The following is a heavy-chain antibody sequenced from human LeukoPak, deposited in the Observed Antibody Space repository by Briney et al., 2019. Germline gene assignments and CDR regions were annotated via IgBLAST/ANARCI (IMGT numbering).Heavy chain of an antibody. D-gene: IGHD3-10*01. V-gene: IGHV1-2*02. CDR3: ARDIGSGSYWVYFDY. Sequence: ASVKVSCKASGYSFTGYYMQWVRQAPGQGLEWMGWINPNSGDTNFAQKFQGRVTMTKDTSTSTVYMEVSRLRSDDTAVFYCARDIGSGSYWVYFDYWGQGTLVTVSS. CDR2: INPNSGDT. J-gene: IGHJ4*02. CDR1: GYSFTGYY.